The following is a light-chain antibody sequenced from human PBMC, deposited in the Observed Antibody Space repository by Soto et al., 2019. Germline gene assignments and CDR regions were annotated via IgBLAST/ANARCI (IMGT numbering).Light chain of an antibody. V-gene: IGLV2-8*01. CDR1: SCDVGGYNY. CDR3: SSYAGSNKSV. Sequence: QSALTQPPSASGSRGQSVTISCTGTSCDVGGYNYVSWYQQHPGKAPKLMIYEVTKRPSGVPDRFSGSKSGNTASLTVSGLQADDEADYYCSSYAGSNKSVFGTGTKVTVL. J-gene: IGLJ1*01. CDR2: EVT.